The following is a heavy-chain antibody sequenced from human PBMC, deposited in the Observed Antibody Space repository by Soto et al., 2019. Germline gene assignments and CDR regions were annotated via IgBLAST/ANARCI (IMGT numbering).Heavy chain of an antibody. V-gene: IGHV3-23*01. CDR3: ASVQCTGGSCFSSYYYDYGMDV. J-gene: IGHJ6*02. D-gene: IGHD2-15*01. CDR1: GFTFTSYA. CDR2: ISGSGGST. Sequence: GGSLRLSCAASGFTFTSYAMIWVRQAPGKGLEWVSAISGSGGSTYYADSVKGRFTISRDNSKNTVYLQMNSLRAEDTAVYYCASVQCTGGSCFSSYYYDYGMDVWGQGTTVTVSS.